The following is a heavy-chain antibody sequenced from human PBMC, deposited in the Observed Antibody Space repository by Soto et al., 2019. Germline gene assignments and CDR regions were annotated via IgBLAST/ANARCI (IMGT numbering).Heavy chain of an antibody. CDR3: AKDIVAGTGFDN. CDR2: ISWDSGSI. D-gene: IGHD6-19*01. CDR1: GFTFDDYA. J-gene: IGHJ4*02. Sequence: GGSLRLSCAASGFTFDDYAMHWVRQAPGKGLEWVSGISWDSGSIGYAASVKGRFTISRDNARNSLYLQRNSPIAEDTALYYCAKDIVAGTGFDNWGQGTLVTVSS. V-gene: IGHV3-9*01.